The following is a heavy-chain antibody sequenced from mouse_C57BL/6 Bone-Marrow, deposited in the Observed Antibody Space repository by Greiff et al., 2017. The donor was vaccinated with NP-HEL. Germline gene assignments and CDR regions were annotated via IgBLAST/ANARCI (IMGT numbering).Heavy chain of an antibody. CDR3: ARSRYCGSSYGY. CDR2: IYPRSGNT. J-gene: IGHJ2*01. D-gene: IGHD1-1*01. V-gene: IGHV1-81*01. Sequence: QVQLQQSGAELARPGASVKLSCKASGYTFTSYGISWVKQRTGQGLEWIGEIYPRSGNTYYNEKFKGKATLTADKSSSTAYMKLRSLTTEDSAVYFCARSRYCGSSYGYWGQGTTLTVSS. CDR1: GYTFTSYG.